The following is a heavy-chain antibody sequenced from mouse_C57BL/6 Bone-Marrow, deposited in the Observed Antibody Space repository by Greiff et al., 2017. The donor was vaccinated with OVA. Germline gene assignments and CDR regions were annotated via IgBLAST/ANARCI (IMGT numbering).Heavy chain of an antibody. V-gene: IGHV1-20*01. D-gene: IGHD1-1*01. CDR3: AREPYYGSLDY. CDR1: GYSFTGYF. Sequence: LVESGPELVKPGDSVKISCKASGYSFTGYFMNWVMQSHGKSLEWIGRINPYNGDTFYNQKFKGKATLTVDKSSSTAHMELRSLTSEDSAVYYCAREPYYGSLDYWGQGTTLTVSS. CDR2: INPYNGDT. J-gene: IGHJ2*01.